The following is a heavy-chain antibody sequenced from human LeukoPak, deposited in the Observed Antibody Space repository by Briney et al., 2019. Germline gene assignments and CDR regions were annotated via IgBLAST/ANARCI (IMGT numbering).Heavy chain of an antibody. CDR3: ARRRRAPPTYFVVVVAATPFDY. CDR2: INHSGSN. J-gene: IGHJ4*02. CDR1: GGSFSGYY. V-gene: IGHV4-34*01. Sequence: SETLSLTWAVYGGSFSGYYWSWIRQPPGKVLEWIGEINHSGSNNYNPSLRSRVTISVDTSKNQFSLKLSSVTAADTAVYYCARRRRAPPTYFVVVVAATPFDYWGQGTLVSVSS. D-gene: IGHD2-15*01.